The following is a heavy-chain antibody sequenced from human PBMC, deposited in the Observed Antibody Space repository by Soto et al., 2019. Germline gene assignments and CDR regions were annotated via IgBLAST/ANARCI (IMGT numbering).Heavy chain of an antibody. CDR2: IYYSGST. V-gene: IGHV4-31*03. J-gene: IGHJ6*03. Sequence: SETLSLTCTVSGGSISSGGYYWSWIRQHPGKGLEWIGYIYYSGSTYYNPSLKSRVTISVDTSKNQFSLKLSSVTAADTAVYYCASVAILMTTVESVYYYYYMDVWGKGTTVTVSS. D-gene: IGHD4-17*01. CDR1: GGSISSGGYY. CDR3: ASVAILMTTVESVYYYYYMDV.